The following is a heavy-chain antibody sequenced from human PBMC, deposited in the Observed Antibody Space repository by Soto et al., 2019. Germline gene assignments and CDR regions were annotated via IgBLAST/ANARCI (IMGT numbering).Heavy chain of an antibody. D-gene: IGHD4-17*01. J-gene: IGHJ4*02. Sequence: QVPLQESGPGLVKPSQTLSLTCTVSGGSITTGGYYWSWIRQHPGKGLESIGYIYDSGITDYNPSLKSRLTISLDTSKNQFSLKMRSVTAADTAVYYCARSVHSGDYVDYWGQGTLVTVSS. CDR3: ARSVHSGDYVDY. V-gene: IGHV4-31*03. CDR2: IYDSGIT. CDR1: GGSITTGGYY.